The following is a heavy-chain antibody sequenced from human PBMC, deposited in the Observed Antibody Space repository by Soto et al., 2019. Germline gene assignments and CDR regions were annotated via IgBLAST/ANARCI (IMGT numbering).Heavy chain of an antibody. CDR3: ARDSHSSGWYFDL. V-gene: IGHV3-30-3*01. Sequence: QVQLVESGGGVVQPGRSLRLSCAASGFTFSSYAMHWVRQAPGKGLEWVAVISYDGSNKYYADSVKGRFTISRDNSKNTLYLQMHSLRAEDTAVYYCARDSHSSGWYFDLWGRGTLVTVSS. J-gene: IGHJ2*01. CDR1: GFTFSSYA. D-gene: IGHD6-19*01. CDR2: ISYDGSNK.